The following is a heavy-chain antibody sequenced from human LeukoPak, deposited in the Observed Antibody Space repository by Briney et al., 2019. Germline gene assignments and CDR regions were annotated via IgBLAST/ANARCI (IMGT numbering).Heavy chain of an antibody. D-gene: IGHD3-3*01. V-gene: IGHV5-51*01. J-gene: IGHJ4*02. Sequence: GESLQISCKGSGYRFTSYWIGWVRRLPGKGLEWMGIIYPGDSDTRYSPSFQGQVTISADKSISTAYLQWSSLKASDTAMYYCARGTPRFLEWLFFDYWGQGTLVTVSS. CDR2: IYPGDSDT. CDR1: GYRFTSYW. CDR3: ARGTPRFLEWLFFDY.